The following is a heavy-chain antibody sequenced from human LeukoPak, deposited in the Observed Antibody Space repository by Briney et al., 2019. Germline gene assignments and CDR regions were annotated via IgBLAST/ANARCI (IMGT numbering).Heavy chain of an antibody. Sequence: SPSFQGQVTISADTSINTAYLQWSSLKASDTAMYYCARQRDGYNSANRALDYWGQGTLVTVSS. J-gene: IGHJ4*02. V-gene: IGHV5-51*01. D-gene: IGHD5-24*01. CDR3: ARQRDGYNSANRALDY.